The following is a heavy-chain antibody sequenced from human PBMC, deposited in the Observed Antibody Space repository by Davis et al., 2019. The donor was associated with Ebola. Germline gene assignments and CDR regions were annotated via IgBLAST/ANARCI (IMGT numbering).Heavy chain of an antibody. CDR2: IYYDGTT. J-gene: IGHJ3*02. Sequence: SETLSLTCTVSGGSISTFSYYWDWIRQPPGTGLEWIGYIYYDGTTYYNPSFKSRVTIYVDTSKNQFSLRLSSETAADTAVYYCARLRDYYDSSGYAFDIWGQGTMVTVSS. V-gene: IGHV4-39*01. CDR1: GGSISTFSYY. CDR3: ARLRDYYDSSGYAFDI. D-gene: IGHD3-22*01.